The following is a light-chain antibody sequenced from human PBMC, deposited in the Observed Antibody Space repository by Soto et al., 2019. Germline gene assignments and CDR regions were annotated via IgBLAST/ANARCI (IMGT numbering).Light chain of an antibody. V-gene: IGKV1-33*01. Sequence: DIQMTQAPSSLSASVGDRVTIIFQASQDIGNYLSWYQVKPGKAPKLLLYDASNLETGVPSRFSGNRSGTDFTFTISSLQPEDFASYYCQQYDDFPLNFGGGTKVDI. CDR1: QDIGNY. CDR3: QQYDDFPLN. CDR2: DAS. J-gene: IGKJ4*01.